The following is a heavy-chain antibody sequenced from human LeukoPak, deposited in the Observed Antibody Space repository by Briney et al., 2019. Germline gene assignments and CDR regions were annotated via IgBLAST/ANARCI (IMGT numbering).Heavy chain of an antibody. CDR1: GGSFSGYY. D-gene: IGHD2-15*01. J-gene: IGHJ4*02. CDR3: AREIYPATFDY. CDR2: INHSGST. V-gene: IGHV4-34*01. Sequence: PSETLSLTCAVYGGSFSGYYWSWIRQPPGKGLEWIGEINHSGSTNYNPSLKSRVTISVDTSKNQFSLKLSSVTAADTAVYYCAREIYPATFDYWGQGTLVTVSS.